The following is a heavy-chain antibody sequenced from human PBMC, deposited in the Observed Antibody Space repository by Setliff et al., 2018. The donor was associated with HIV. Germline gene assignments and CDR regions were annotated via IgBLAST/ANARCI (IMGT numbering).Heavy chain of an antibody. CDR3: ARGVNFDY. J-gene: IGHJ4*02. CDR1: GGSISGYY. CDR2: INHSGST. V-gene: IGHV4-34*01. Sequence: SETLSLTCTVSGGSISGYYWSWIRQPPGKGLEWIGEINHSGSTNYNPSLKSRVTISADTSRNQFSLKLTSVTAADTAIYYCARGVNFDYWGQGTQVTVSS.